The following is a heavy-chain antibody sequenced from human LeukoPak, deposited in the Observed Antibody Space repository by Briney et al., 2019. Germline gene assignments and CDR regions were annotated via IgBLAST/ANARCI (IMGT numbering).Heavy chain of an antibody. D-gene: IGHD3-3*01. CDR2: FYPGDSDT. CDR3: ARQKAYDRYFDL. Sequence: GESLKISCKGSGYNFASYWIGWVRQMPGKGLEWMGIFYPGDSDTRYSPSFRGQATMSADKSISTAYLQWSSLKASDTAMYYCARQKAYDRYFDLWGRGTLVIVSS. V-gene: IGHV5-51*01. CDR1: GYNFASYW. J-gene: IGHJ2*01.